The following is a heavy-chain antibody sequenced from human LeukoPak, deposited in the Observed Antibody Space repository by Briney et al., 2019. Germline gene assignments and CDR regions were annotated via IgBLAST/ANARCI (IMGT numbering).Heavy chain of an antibody. CDR1: AFIFSGHW. CDR2: IKEDGSER. V-gene: IGHV3-7*03. D-gene: IGHD6-6*01. J-gene: IGHJ3*01. Sequence: PGGSLRLSCEGSAFIFSGHWMNWVRQTPGKGLEWVASIKEDGSERQYVDSVKGRFSISRDNTKGSLYLQINSLRAEDTAVYYCARSSYSSSSSVWGQGTMVTVSS. CDR3: ARSSYSSSSSV.